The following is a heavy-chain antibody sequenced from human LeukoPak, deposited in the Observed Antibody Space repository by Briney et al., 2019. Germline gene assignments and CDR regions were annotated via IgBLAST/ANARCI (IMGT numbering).Heavy chain of an antibody. CDR1: GGSISSYY. V-gene: IGHV4-4*07. CDR3: ARVSGTYSQYYFDY. D-gene: IGHD1-26*01. CDR2: IYTSGST. Sequence: PSETLSLTCTVSGGSISSYYWSWIRQPAGKGLEWIGRIYTSGSTNYNPSLKSRVTMSVDTSKNQFSLKLSSVTAADTAVYYCARVSGTYSQYYFDYWGQGTLVTVSS. J-gene: IGHJ4*02.